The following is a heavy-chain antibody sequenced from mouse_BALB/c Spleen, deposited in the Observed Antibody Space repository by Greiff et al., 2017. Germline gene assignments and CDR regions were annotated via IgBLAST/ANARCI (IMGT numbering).Heavy chain of an antibody. D-gene: IGHD1-1*01. CDR2: ISYDGSN. V-gene: IGHV3-6*02. CDR3: ASFITTVVANFDY. Sequence: DVQLQESGPGLVKPSQSLSLTCSVTGYSITSGYYWNWIRQFPGNKLEWMGYISYDGSNNYNPSLKNRISITRDTSKNQFFLKLNSVTTEDTATYYCASFITTVVANFDYWGQGTTLTVSS. J-gene: IGHJ2*01. CDR1: GYSITSGYY.